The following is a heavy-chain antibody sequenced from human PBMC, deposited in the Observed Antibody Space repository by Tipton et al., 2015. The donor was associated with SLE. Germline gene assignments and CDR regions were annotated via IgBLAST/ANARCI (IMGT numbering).Heavy chain of an antibody. CDR2: INHSGGT. V-gene: IGHV4-34*01. J-gene: IGHJ6*03. CDR1: GGSFSGYY. Sequence: TLSLTCAVYGGSFSGYYWSWIRQPPGKGLEWIGEINHSGGTNYNPSLKSRVTISVDTSKNQFSLKLSSVTAADTAVYYCARAPGLVRDYYYYYYRDVWGKGTTVTVS. D-gene: IGHD3/OR15-3a*01. CDR3: ARAPGLVRDYYYYYYRDV.